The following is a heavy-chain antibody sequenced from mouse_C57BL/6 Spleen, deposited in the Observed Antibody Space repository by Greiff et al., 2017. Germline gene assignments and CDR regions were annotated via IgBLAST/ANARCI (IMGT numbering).Heavy chain of an antibody. CDR3: ARATTVVAWYFDV. J-gene: IGHJ1*03. CDR1: GYAFSSSW. V-gene: IGHV1-82*01. D-gene: IGHD1-1*01. CDR2: IYPGDGDT. Sequence: QVQLKQSGPELVKPGASVKISCKASGYAFSSSWMNWVKQRPGKGLEWIGRIYPGDGDTSYNGKFQGKATLTADKSSSTAYMQLSSLTSADSAVYFCARATTVVAWYFDVWGTGTSVTVSS.